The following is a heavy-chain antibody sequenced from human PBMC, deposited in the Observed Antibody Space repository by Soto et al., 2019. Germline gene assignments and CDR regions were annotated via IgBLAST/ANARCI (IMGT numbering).Heavy chain of an antibody. Sequence: ASVKVSCKASGYTFTSYAMHWVRQAPGQGLEWMGWISAYNGNTNYAQKLQGRVTMTTDTSTSTAYMELRSLRSDDTAVYYCARVPITIFGVVTYWFDPWGQGTLVTVSS. CDR2: ISAYNGNT. J-gene: IGHJ5*02. CDR3: ARVPITIFGVVTYWFDP. CDR1: GYTFTSYA. D-gene: IGHD3-3*01. V-gene: IGHV1-18*01.